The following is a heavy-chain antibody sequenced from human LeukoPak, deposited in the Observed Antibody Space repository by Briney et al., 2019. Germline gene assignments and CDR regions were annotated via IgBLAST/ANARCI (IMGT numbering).Heavy chain of an antibody. V-gene: IGHV3-72*01. D-gene: IGHD3-22*01. Sequence: GGSLRLSCAVSGFTFSDHYMDWVRKAPGKGLEWVGRTRNKANGYTTICAASVKGRFTVSRDESKNSLYLQMNCLRTEDTAVYYCARSNYYDSSGYHRGGFDYWGQGTLVTVSS. CDR2: TRNKANGYTT. CDR1: GFTFSDHY. CDR3: ARSNYYDSSGYHRGGFDY. J-gene: IGHJ4*02.